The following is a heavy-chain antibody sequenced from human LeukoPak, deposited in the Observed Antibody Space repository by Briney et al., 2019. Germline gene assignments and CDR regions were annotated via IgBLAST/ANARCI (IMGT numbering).Heavy chain of an antibody. CDR1: GGSFSGCY. Sequence: SETLSLTCAVYGGSFSGCYWSWIRQPPGKGLEWIGEINHSGSTNYNPSLKSRVTISVDTSKNQFSLKLSSVTAADTAVYYCARGHSSGWYRTYSNFDYWGQGTLVTVSS. J-gene: IGHJ4*02. V-gene: IGHV4-34*01. CDR3: ARGHSSGWYRTYSNFDY. CDR2: INHSGST. D-gene: IGHD6-19*01.